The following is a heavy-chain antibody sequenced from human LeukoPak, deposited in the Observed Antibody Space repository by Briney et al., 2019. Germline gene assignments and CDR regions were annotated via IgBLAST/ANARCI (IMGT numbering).Heavy chain of an antibody. CDR1: RYTFTRFY. CDR3: ARASDSSGYYAPQHYFDY. D-gene: IGHD3-22*01. Sequence: ASVKVSCKASRYTFTRFYMHWVRQAPGQGLEWMGLINPSGGSTSYTQKFQGRATMTRDTSTTTVYMELSSLRSEDTAVYYCARASDSSGYYAPQHYFDYWGQGTPVTVSS. J-gene: IGHJ4*02. CDR2: INPSGGST. V-gene: IGHV1-46*03.